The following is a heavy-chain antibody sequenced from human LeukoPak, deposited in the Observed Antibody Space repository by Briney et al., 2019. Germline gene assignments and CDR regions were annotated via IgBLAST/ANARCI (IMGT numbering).Heavy chain of an antibody. V-gene: IGHV3-7*01. Sequence: GGSLRLSCAASGFTFSSYWMSWVRQAPGKGLEWVANIKQDGSEKYYVDSVKGRFTISRDNAKNSLYLQMNSLRAEDTAVYYCARDQGTTVTTKTFYYYGMDVWGQGTTVTVSS. CDR2: IKQDGSEK. CDR1: GFTFSSYW. CDR3: ARDQGTTVTTKTFYYYGMDV. J-gene: IGHJ6*02. D-gene: IGHD4-17*01.